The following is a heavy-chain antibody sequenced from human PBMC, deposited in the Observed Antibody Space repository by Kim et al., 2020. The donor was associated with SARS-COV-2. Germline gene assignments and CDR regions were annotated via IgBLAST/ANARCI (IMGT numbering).Heavy chain of an antibody. CDR1: GFTFSSYA. Sequence: GGSLRLSCVASGFTFSSYAMSWVRQAPGKGLEWVSIISASGGSTYYADSVKGRFTISRDSSKNTLYLQMNSLRAEDTAVYYCAKDRGRFGDLDVWGQGTTVTVSS. D-gene: IGHD3-10*01. V-gene: IGHV3-23*01. CDR3: AKDRGRFGDLDV. CDR2: ISASGGST. J-gene: IGHJ6*02.